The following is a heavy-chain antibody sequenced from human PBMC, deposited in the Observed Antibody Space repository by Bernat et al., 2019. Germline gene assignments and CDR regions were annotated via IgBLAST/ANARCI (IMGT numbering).Heavy chain of an antibody. CDR3: ARDLILDIQTGSWYPALPKEFDY. J-gene: IGHJ4*02. Sequence: EVQLVESGGGLVKPGGSLRLSCAASGFTFSSYSMNWVRQAPGKGLEWVSSISSSSSYIYYADSVKGRFTISRDNAKNSLYLQMNSLRAEDTAVYYCARDLILDIQTGSWYPALPKEFDYWGQGTLVTVSS. V-gene: IGHV3-21*01. CDR1: GFTFSSYS. D-gene: IGHD6-13*01. CDR2: ISSSSSYI.